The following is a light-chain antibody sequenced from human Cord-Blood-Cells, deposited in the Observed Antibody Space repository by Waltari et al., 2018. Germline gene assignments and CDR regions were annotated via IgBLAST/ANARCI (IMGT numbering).Light chain of an antibody. Sequence: QSALTQPASVSGSPGQSITISCTGTSSDVGGYNYVSWYQQHPGKAPKLMIFDVINRPSAGLTTLSAGMSGDTAALTIMWLQADDEADYYCSSYTSSSTYVFGTGTKVTVL. J-gene: IGLJ1*01. CDR2: DVI. CDR1: SSDVGGYNY. V-gene: IGLV2-14*01. CDR3: SSYTSSSTYV.